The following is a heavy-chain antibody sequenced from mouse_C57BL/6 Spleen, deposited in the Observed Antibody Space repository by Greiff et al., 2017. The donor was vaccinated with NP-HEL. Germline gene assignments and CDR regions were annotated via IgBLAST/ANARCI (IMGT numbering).Heavy chain of an antibody. D-gene: IGHD1-1*01. V-gene: IGHV5-17*01. CDR3: ARPDYYGSSHFDY. CDR1: GFTFSDYG. CDR2: ISSGSSTI. Sequence: EVHLVESGGGLVKPGGSLKLSCAASGFTFSDYGMHWVRQAPEKGLEWVAYISSGSSTIYYADTVKGRFTISRDNAKNTLFLQMTSLRSEDTAMYYCARPDYYGSSHFDYWGQGTTLTVSS. J-gene: IGHJ2*01.